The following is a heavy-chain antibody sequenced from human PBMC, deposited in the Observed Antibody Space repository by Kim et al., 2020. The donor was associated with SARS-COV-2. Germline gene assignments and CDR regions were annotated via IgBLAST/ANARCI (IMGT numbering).Heavy chain of an antibody. D-gene: IGHD4-17*01. CDR1: GFTFSNYA. CDR2: ISDSGGRT. V-gene: IGHV3-23*01. J-gene: IGHJ5*01. CDR3: AKDGRGHGDYHWFDS. Sequence: GGSLRLSCAASGFTFSNYALTWVRQAPGKGLEWVSAISDSGGRTYYADSVKGRFTISRDNSKNTLYLQMNSLRAEDTAVYHCAKDGRGHGDYHWFDSWGQGTLVTVSS.